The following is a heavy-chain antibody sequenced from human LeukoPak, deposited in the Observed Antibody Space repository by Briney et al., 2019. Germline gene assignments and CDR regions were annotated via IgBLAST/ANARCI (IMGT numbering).Heavy chain of an antibody. Sequence: PGGSLRLSCAASGFTFRSYAMHWVRQAPGKGLEWLSFISYDEKNEYFADSVKGRFTISRDNSNNTLWLQMNSLRAEDTAVYYCAKKYSSSGHFIDSWGQGTLVTVTS. CDR3: AKKYSSSGHFIDS. D-gene: IGHD6-19*01. CDR2: ISYDEKNE. V-gene: IGHV3-30-3*02. CDR1: GFTFRSYA. J-gene: IGHJ4*02.